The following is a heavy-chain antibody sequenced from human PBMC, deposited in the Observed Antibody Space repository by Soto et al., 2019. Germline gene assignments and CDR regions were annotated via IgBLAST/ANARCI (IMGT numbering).Heavy chain of an antibody. Sequence: EMVQSGGEVKKPGASVKVSCKASGYAFKNYGISWVRQAPGQGPVWMGWISAYNGDINYAQSFQGRLTLTTDTSTSTAYMELRSLRSDDTVTYYCVRDFLHYDVLTGSYSDCFDPWGQGSLVTVSS. CDR2: ISAYNGDI. D-gene: IGHD3-9*01. CDR3: VRDFLHYDVLTGSYSDCFDP. CDR1: GYAFKNYG. J-gene: IGHJ5*02. V-gene: IGHV1-18*01.